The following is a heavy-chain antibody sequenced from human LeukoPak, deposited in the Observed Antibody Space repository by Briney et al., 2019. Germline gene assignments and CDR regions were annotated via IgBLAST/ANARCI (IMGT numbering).Heavy chain of an antibody. V-gene: IGHV3-48*03. J-gene: IGHJ4*02. CDR3: ARVTVATIGDY. Sequence: GGSLRLSCAASGFTFSSYEINWVRQAPGKGLEWVSYISSSGSTIYYADSVKGRFTISRDNAKNSLYLQMNSLRAEDTAVYYCARVTVATIGDYWGQGTLVTVSS. D-gene: IGHD5-12*01. CDR2: ISSSGSTI. CDR1: GFTFSSYE.